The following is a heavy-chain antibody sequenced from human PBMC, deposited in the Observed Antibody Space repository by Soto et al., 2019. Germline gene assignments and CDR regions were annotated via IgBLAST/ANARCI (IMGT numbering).Heavy chain of an antibody. CDR1: GFTFSSYA. D-gene: IGHD1-26*01. CDR2: ISGSGGST. Sequence: EVQLLESGGGLVQPGGSLRLSCAASGFTFSSYAMSWVRQAPGKGLEWVSAISGSGGSTYYADSVKGRFTISRDNSKNTMYLQMNSLRAEDTAVDYCAKEIVVTELLGDYWGQGTLVTVSS. J-gene: IGHJ4*02. CDR3: AKEIVVTELLGDY. V-gene: IGHV3-23*01.